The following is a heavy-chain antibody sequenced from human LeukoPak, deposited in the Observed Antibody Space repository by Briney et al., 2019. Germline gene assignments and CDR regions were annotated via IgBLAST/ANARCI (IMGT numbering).Heavy chain of an antibody. CDR1: GFTFSNYG. Sequence: PGRSLRLSCAASGFTFSNYGMHWVRQAPGKGLERVAVISYDGTDKYYADSVKGRFTISRDNSKNTLYLQMNSLRVEGTAVYYCARDPPGAHFDYWGQGTLVTVSS. CDR3: ARDPPGAHFDY. V-gene: IGHV3-30*03. D-gene: IGHD7-27*01. J-gene: IGHJ4*02. CDR2: ISYDGTDK.